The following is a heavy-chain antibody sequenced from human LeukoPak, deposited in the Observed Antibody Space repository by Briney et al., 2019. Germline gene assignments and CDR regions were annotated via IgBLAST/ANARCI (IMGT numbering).Heavy chain of an antibody. V-gene: IGHV4-39*07. D-gene: IGHD3-22*01. CDR2: INHSGST. CDR1: GGSISTSNYY. J-gene: IGHJ4*02. CDR3: ARGLDTSGYYFGY. Sequence: PWETLSLTCTVSGGSISTSNYYWGWIRQPPGKGLEWIGEINHSGSTNYNPSLKSRVTISVDTSKNQFSLKLSSVTAADTAVYYCARGLDTSGYYFGYWGQGTLVTVSS.